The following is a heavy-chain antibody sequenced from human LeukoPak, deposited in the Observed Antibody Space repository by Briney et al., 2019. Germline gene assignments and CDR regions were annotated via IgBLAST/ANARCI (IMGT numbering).Heavy chain of an antibody. Sequence: PGGSLRLSCAASGFTFSSYAMSRVRQAPGKVLEWVSAISGSGGSTYYADSVKGRFTISRDNSKNTLYLQMNSLRAEDTAVYYCAKDTSAAGTYYYYGMDVWGQGTTVTVSS. D-gene: IGHD6-13*01. J-gene: IGHJ6*02. V-gene: IGHV3-23*01. CDR3: AKDTSAAGTYYYYGMDV. CDR1: GFTFSSYA. CDR2: ISGSGGST.